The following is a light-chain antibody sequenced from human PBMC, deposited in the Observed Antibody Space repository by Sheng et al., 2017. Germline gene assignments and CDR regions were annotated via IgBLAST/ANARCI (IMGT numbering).Light chain of an antibody. CDR2: RND. CDR3: ASWDDTLSGWV. CDR1: DPTSEII. J-gene: IGLJ3*02. V-gene: IGLV1-47*01. Sequence: QSVLTQPPSASGTPGRGSPSHVLEADPTSEIIMCTGTSNSLERPPKPSIYRNDQRPSGVPDRFSASKSDTSASLAISGLRSEDEADYYCASWDDTLSGWVFGGGTKLTVL.